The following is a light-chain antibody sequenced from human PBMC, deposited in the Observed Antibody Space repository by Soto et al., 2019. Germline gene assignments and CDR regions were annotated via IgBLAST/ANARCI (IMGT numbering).Light chain of an antibody. CDR2: AAS. J-gene: IGKJ3*01. Sequence: DIQITQSPSSLSASVGDRITITCRASQGISNYFACYQQKPGKVTTLLTYAASTLGPGVPSRFGGSGSGTDFSRTISSLQSADVATYYCQKYNSAPYTFGPGTKVVVK. CDR1: QGISNY. V-gene: IGKV1-27*01. CDR3: QKYNSAPYT.